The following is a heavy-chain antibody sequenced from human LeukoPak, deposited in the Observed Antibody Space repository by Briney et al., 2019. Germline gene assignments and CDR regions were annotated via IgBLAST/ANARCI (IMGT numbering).Heavy chain of an antibody. J-gene: IGHJ4*02. V-gene: IGHV1-2*02. CDR2: INPKTGAT. D-gene: IGHD7-27*01. CDR3: ARDLSGGLTGGSY. CDR1: GFTFTGYF. Sequence: GASVKVSCKTSGFTFTGYFSHWLRQAPGQGPEWMGWINPKTGATKYAQKFEGRVTVTRDTSITTAYMELSGLTFDDTAVYYCARDLSGGLTGGSYWGQGTLVTVSS.